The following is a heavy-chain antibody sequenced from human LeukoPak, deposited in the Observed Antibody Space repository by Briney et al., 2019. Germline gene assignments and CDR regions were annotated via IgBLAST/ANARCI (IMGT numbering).Heavy chain of an antibody. CDR3: AREGYYSDPSGWNHY. CDR1: GFTFSSYW. V-gene: IGHV3-7*01. CDR2: IKQDGSEK. D-gene: IGHD3-22*01. Sequence: GGSLRLSCAASGFTFSSYWMSWVRQAPGKGLEWVANIKQDGSEKYYVDSVKGRFTISRDNAKNSLYLQMNSLRAEDTAVYYCAREGYYSDPSGWNHYWGQGALVTVCS. J-gene: IGHJ4*02.